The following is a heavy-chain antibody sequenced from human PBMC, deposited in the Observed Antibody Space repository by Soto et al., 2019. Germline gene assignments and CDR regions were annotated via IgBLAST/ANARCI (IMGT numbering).Heavy chain of an antibody. J-gene: IGHJ4*02. CDR3: AREGQAVAGRTGFDY. CDR2: ISSSSSTI. Sequence: VQLVESGGGLVQPGGSLRLSCAASGFTFSSYSMNWVRQAPGKGLEWVSYISSSSSTIYYADSVKGRFTISRDNAKNSLYLQMNSLRDEDTAVYYCAREGQAVAGRTGFDYWGQGTLVTVSS. D-gene: IGHD6-19*01. V-gene: IGHV3-48*02. CDR1: GFTFSSYS.